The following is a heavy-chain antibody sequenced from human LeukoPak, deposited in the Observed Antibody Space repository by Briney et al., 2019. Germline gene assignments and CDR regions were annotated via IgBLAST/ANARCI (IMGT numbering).Heavy chain of an antibody. Sequence: SETPSLTCAVYGGSFSGYYWSWIRQPPGKGLEWIGEINHSGSTNYNPSLKSRVTISVDTSKNQFSLKLSSVTAADTAVYYCARGAVEVAPKGTSWGVLTDWGQGTLVTVSS. CDR1: GGSFSGYY. J-gene: IGHJ4*02. CDR3: ARGAVEVAPKGTSWGVLTD. CDR2: INHSGST. D-gene: IGHD3-9*01. V-gene: IGHV4-34*01.